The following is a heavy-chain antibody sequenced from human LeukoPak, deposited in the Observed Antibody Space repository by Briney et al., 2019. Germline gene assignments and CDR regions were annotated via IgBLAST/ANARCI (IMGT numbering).Heavy chain of an antibody. V-gene: IGHV4-4*07. CDR3: ARGSRIVAIDY. CDR2: TYTSGST. Sequence: PSEALSLTCTVSGGSISSYYWSWIRQPAGKGLEWIGRTYTSGSTNYNPSLKSRVTISVDKSKNQFSLKLSSVTAADTAVYYCARGSRIVAIDYWGQGTLVTVSS. J-gene: IGHJ4*02. CDR1: GGSISSYY. D-gene: IGHD5-12*01.